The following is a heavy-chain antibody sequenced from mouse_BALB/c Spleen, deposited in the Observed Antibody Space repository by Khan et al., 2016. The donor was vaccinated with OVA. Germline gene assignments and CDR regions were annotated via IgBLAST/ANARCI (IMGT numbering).Heavy chain of an antibody. J-gene: IGHJ3*01. CDR1: GYIFIDYN. Sequence: VQLQQSGTELARPGASVKLSCKASGYIFIDYNINWVKQRTGQGLEWIGEISPGSGNTYYNEKFTGKATLTADKSSSTAYMQLSSLTAEDAAVYFCAMEWGSWFPYWGQGTLITVSA. V-gene: IGHV1-77*01. CDR2: ISPGSGNT. D-gene: IGHD1-3*01. CDR3: AMEWGSWFPY.